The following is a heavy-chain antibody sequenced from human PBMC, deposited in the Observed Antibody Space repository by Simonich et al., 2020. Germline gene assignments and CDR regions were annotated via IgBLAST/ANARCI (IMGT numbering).Heavy chain of an antibody. CDR2: IYYSGST. CDR3: ARHAGFAFDI. J-gene: IGHJ3*02. Sequence: QLQLQESGPGLVKPSETLSLTCTVSGGSISSSSYYWGWIRHPPGKGLEWIGSIYYSGSTYYTPPLKSRVTIAVDTSKNQFSLKLSSVTAADTAVYYCARHAGFAFDIWGQGTMVTVSS. D-gene: IGHD6-13*01. V-gene: IGHV4-39*01. CDR1: GGSISSSSYY.